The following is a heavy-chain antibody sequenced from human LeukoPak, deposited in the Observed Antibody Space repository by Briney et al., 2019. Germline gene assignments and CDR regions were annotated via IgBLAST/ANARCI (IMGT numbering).Heavy chain of an antibody. CDR3: ARVRTYYDILTGQLFDY. CDR2: IYHSGST. J-gene: IGHJ4*02. Sequence: PSGTLSLTCAVSGGSISSSNWWSWVRQPPGKGLEWIGEIYHSGSTNYNPSLKSRVTISVDKSKNQFSLKLSSVTAADTAVYYCARVRTYYDILTGQLFDYWGQGTLVTVSS. V-gene: IGHV4-4*02. D-gene: IGHD3-9*01. CDR1: GGSISSSNW.